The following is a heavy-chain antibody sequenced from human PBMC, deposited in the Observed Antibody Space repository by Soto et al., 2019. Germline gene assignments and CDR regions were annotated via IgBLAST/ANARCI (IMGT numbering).Heavy chain of an antibody. CDR1: GFIFSNFG. V-gene: IGHV3-33*01. CDR2: VWYDGSNG. J-gene: IGHJ6*02. D-gene: IGHD6-6*01. CDR3: ARDPRTARASAMAV. Sequence: QVQLVESGGGVVQPGRSLRLSCTASGFIFSNFGMHWVRQAPGKGLEWVAGVWYDGSNGVSAESVKGRFTISRDNSKNTLNLQRTRLRAEETAVYYCARDPRTARASAMAVWGQGTTVTVSS.